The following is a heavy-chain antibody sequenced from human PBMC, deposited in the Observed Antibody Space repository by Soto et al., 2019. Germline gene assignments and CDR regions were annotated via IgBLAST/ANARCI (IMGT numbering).Heavy chain of an antibody. CDR2: ISAYNGNT. D-gene: IGHD1-26*01. J-gene: IGHJ6*02. V-gene: IGHV1-18*01. CDR1: GYTFTSYG. Sequence: QVQLVQSGAEVKKPGASVKVSCKASGYTFTSYGISWVRQAPGQGLEWMGWISAYNGNTNYAQKLQGRVTMTTDTSTSTAYMELRSLRSDDTAVYYSARDLEISGSLNYYYYGMDVWGQGTTVTVSS. CDR3: ARDLEISGSLNYYYYGMDV.